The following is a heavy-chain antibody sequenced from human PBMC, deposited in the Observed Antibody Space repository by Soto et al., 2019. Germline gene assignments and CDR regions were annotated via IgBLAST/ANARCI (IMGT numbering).Heavy chain of an antibody. CDR3: ARDRASSSAWFDP. V-gene: IGHV4-31*03. Sequence: PSETLSLTCTVSGGSLSSGGYYWSWIRQHPGKGLEYIGYIYYSGSTYYNPSLKSRVTISVDTSKNQFSLKLSSVTAADTAVYYCARDRASSSAWFDPWGQGTLVTVSS. CDR1: GGSLSSGGYY. J-gene: IGHJ5*02. D-gene: IGHD6-6*01. CDR2: IYYSGST.